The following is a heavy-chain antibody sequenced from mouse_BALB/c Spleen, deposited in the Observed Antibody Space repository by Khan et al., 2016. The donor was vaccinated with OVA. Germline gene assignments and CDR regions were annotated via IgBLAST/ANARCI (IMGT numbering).Heavy chain of an antibody. V-gene: IGHV1S81*02. Sequence: QVQLQQSGAELVKAGASVKMSCKASGYTFTSYWMHWVKQRLGQGLEWFAETNPTNGRTYYNEKFKSKATLNVATSSSTAYMILSGPTFGDSAVYYCARITKIVATYFDYLGQGTTLTVSS. CDR1: GYTFTSYW. CDR3: ARITKIVATYFDY. D-gene: IGHD1-1*01. J-gene: IGHJ2*01. CDR2: TNPTNGRT.